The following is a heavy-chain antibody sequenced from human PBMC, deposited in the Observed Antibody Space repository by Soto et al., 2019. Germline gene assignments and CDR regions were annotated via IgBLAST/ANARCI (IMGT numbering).Heavy chain of an antibody. CDR2: ISGSGFKK. CDR3: AKNQGVELVPLATVDWFDP. Sequence: LRLSCAASGFTFSTYAMSWVRQAPGKGLEWISSISGSGFKKYYADSVKGRFTISRDNSKSTVYLELNNLSAEDTAVYHCAKNQGVELVPLATVDWFDPWGQGSVVTVSS. D-gene: IGHD1-26*01. V-gene: IGHV3-23*01. J-gene: IGHJ5*02. CDR1: GFTFSTYA.